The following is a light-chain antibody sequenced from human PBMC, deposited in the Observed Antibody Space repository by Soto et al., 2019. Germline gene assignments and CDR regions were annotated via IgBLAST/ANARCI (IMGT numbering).Light chain of an antibody. Sequence: DIPMTQSPSTLSASVGDRLTITCRASQSISTWLAWYQQKPGKAPKLLIYDASSLESGVPSRFGGSGSGTEFTLTISSLQPDDFATDYCQQYNSYFTVGPGTKVDI. CDR2: DAS. CDR1: QSISTW. V-gene: IGKV1-5*01. J-gene: IGKJ3*01. CDR3: QQYNSYFT.